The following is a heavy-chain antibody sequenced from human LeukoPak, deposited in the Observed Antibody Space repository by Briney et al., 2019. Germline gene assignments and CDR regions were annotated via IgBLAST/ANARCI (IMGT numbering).Heavy chain of an antibody. J-gene: IGHJ6*02. CDR3: ARGRVYCSSTSCTARNYYYGMDV. CDR1: GGSISSYY. Sequence: SETLSLTCTVSGGSISSYYWSWIRQPPGKGLEWIGYIYTSGSTNYNPSLKSRVTISVDTSKNQFSLKLSSVTAADTAVYYCARGRVYCSSTSCTARNYYYGMDVWGQGTTVTVSS. D-gene: IGHD2-2*01. V-gene: IGHV4-4*09. CDR2: IYTSGST.